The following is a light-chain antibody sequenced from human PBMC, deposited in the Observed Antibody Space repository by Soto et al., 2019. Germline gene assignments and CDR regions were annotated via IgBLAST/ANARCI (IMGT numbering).Light chain of an antibody. V-gene: IGLV2-14*01. CDR2: EVT. Sequence: QSVLTQPASVSGSPGQSITISCTGTSADIGDSDYVSWYQQHPDKAPKLLISEVTNRPSGVSNRFSGSKSGDTASLTISGLQAEDEADYYCSSYSRNSTPVVFGGGTKVTVL. J-gene: IGLJ2*01. CDR1: SADIGDSDY. CDR3: SSYSRNSTPVV.